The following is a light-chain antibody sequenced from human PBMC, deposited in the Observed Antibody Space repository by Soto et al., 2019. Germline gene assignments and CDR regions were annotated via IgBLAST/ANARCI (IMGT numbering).Light chain of an antibody. Sequence: DIQMTQSPSSLSASVGETVTMTCRASQGIAGWLSWYQQKPGKAPKLLIFATSNLQGGVPSRFSGSGSGTDFTLTISSLPPEDFATYYCQHNGVFGPGTQVDIK. J-gene: IGKJ3*01. CDR3: QHNGV. CDR2: ATS. CDR1: QGIAGW. V-gene: IGKV1-12*01.